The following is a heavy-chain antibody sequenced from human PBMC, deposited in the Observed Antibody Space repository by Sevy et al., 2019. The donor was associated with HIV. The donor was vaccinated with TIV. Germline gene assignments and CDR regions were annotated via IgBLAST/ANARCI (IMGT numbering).Heavy chain of an antibody. D-gene: IGHD3-22*01. CDR2: FDREDRET. CDR1: GYTLTKLG. Sequence: ASVKVSCKVSGYTLTKLGMHWVRQAPGKGLEWMGSFDREDRETIYAQKFQGRLTMTEDTSTDTAYMDLSSLRSEDTAVYFCATTKDYYESSGSPFDYWGQGTVVTVSS. J-gene: IGHJ4*02. CDR3: ATTKDYYESSGSPFDY. V-gene: IGHV1-24*01.